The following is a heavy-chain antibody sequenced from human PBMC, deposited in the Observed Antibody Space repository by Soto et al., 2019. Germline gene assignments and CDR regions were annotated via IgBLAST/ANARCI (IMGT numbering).Heavy chain of an antibody. V-gene: IGHV4-30-4*01. CDR2: IYYSGST. D-gene: IGHD6-19*01. CDR3: ARLRIAVAGTGNCWFDP. J-gene: IGHJ5*02. Sequence: SETLSLTCTVSGGSISSGDYYWSWIRQPPGKGLEWIGYIYYSGSTYYNPSLKSRVTISVDTSKNQFSLKLSSVTAADTAVYYCARLRIAVAGTGNCWFDPWGRGTLVTVSS. CDR1: GGSISSGDYY.